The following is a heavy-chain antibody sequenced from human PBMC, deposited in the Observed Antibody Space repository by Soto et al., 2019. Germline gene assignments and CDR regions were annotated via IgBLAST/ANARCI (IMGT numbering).Heavy chain of an antibody. CDR3: ARGQYNETHSDY. Sequence: GASVKVSCKVSGYTLTELSMHWVRQAPGKGLEWMGGFDPEDGETIYAQKFQGRVTITEDTSASTAYMELSSLRSEDTAVYYCARGQYNETHSDYWGQGTLVTVSS. V-gene: IGHV1-24*01. D-gene: IGHD1-20*01. CDR2: FDPEDGET. J-gene: IGHJ4*02. CDR1: GYTLTELS.